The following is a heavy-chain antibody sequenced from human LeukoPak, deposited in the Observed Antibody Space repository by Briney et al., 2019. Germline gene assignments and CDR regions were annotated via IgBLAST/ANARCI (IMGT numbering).Heavy chain of an antibody. CDR3: ARGAKNTIFGVVIMPWFDP. D-gene: IGHD3-3*01. J-gene: IGHJ5*02. V-gene: IGHV4-31*03. CDR1: GGSISSGGYY. Sequence: PSETLSLTCTVSGGSISSGGYYWSWIRQHPGKGLEWNGYIYYSGSTYYNPSLKSRVTISVDTSKNQFSLKLSSVTAADTAVYYCARGAKNTIFGVVIMPWFDPWGQGTLVTVSS. CDR2: IYYSGST.